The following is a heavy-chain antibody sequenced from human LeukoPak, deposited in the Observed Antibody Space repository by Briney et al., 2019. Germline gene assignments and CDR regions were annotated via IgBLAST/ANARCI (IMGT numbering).Heavy chain of an antibody. D-gene: IGHD2-15*01. V-gene: IGHV1-69*13. Sequence: ASVKVSCGTSGGTFSNFPVSWVRQAPGQGLEWMGGIMPIFGTAHYAEKFQARVTMTADESTSTVFLELRGLKSEDTAVYFCARGPEIVVTGTTFAAYKWFDPWGQGTLLTVSS. CDR1: GGTFSNFP. CDR2: IMPIFGTA. J-gene: IGHJ5*02. CDR3: ARGPEIVVTGTTFAAYKWFDP.